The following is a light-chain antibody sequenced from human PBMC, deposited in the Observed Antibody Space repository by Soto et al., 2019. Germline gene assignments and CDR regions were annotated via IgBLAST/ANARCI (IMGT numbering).Light chain of an antibody. CDR2: DAS. CDR3: QQYNTWPPIT. J-gene: IGKJ5*01. Sequence: TPSPATQSVSPGARATLSCRASQSVSSYLAWYQQKPGQAPRLLIYDASNRATGVPTRFSGSGSGTDFTLTISSLQSEDFAVYYCQQYNTWPPITFGQGTRLEIK. CDR1: QSVSSY. V-gene: IGKV3D-15*01.